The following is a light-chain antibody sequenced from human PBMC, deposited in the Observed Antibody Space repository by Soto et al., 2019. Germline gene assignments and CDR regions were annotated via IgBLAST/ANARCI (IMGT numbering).Light chain of an antibody. Sequence: QSVVTQPPSASGTPGQRVTISCSGGSSNIGYSYVYWYQQVPGTAPKLLIQRNNQRPSGVPDRFSGSKSGTTASLAISGLRSEDEADYFCAAWDDSLRGVIFGGGTKLTVL. CDR2: RNN. V-gene: IGLV1-47*01. J-gene: IGLJ2*01. CDR1: SSNIGYSY. CDR3: AAWDDSLRGVI.